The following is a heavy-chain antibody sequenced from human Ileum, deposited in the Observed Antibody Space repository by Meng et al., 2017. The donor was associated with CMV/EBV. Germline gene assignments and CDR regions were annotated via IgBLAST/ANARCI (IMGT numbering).Heavy chain of an antibody. V-gene: IGHV1-2*02. CDR1: AYTFTGYY. CDR2: INPDTGAT. J-gene: IGHJ4*02. Sequence: ASVKVSCKASAYTFTGYYIRWVRQAPGQGLEWMGWINPDTGATNYAQKFQGRIIMTRDTSISTAYMELSRLTSDDTAVYYCVRDLSYTSGFGYWGQGPLVTVSS. CDR3: VRDLSYTSGFGY. D-gene: IGHD3-22*01.